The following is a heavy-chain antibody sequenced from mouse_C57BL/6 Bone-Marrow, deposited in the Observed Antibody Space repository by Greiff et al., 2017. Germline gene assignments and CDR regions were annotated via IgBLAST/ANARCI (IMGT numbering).Heavy chain of an antibody. V-gene: IGHV7-1*01. CDR2: RRNKANDYTT. D-gene: IGHD2-3*01. Sequence: EVKLVESGGGLVQSGRSLRLSCATSGFTFSDFYMEWVRQAPGKGLEWIAARRNKANDYTTEYSASVKGRFIVSRDTSQSILYLQMNALRAEDTAIYYCSRDDGYYGFFADWGTGTLVTVSA. CDR3: SRDDGYYGFFAD. J-gene: IGHJ3*01. CDR1: GFTFSDFY.